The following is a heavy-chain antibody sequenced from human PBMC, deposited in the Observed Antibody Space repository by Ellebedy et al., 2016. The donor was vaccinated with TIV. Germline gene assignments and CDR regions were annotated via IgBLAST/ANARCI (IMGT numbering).Heavy chain of an antibody. D-gene: IGHD2-8*01. V-gene: IGHV3-23*01. Sequence: GESLKISCAASGFTFSTYAVSWVRQAPGRGLEWVSTISGSGGSTYYADSVKGRFTISRDNSNNTLFLQMNSLRAEDTAVYFCAKMGFCPNGVCREFDYWGQGTLVTVSS. CDR3: AKMGFCPNGVCREFDY. J-gene: IGHJ4*02. CDR1: GFTFSTYA. CDR2: ISGSGGST.